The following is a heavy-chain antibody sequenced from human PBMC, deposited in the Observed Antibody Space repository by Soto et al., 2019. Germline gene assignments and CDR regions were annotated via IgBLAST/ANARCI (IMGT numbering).Heavy chain of an antibody. D-gene: IGHD3-22*01. J-gene: IGHJ4*02. Sequence: QVPLVQSGAEVKKPGASVKVSCKASGYTFTSYDINWVRQATGQGLEWMGWMNPNSGNTGYAQKFQGRVTMTRNTSISTAYMELSSLRSEDTAVYYCARGIHYYDRSGYYPNDYWGQGTLVTVSS. CDR3: ARGIHYYDRSGYYPNDY. CDR2: MNPNSGNT. CDR1: GYTFTSYD. V-gene: IGHV1-8*01.